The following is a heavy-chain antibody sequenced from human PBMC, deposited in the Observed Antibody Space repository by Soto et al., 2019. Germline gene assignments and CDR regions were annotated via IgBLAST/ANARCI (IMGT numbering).Heavy chain of an antibody. D-gene: IGHD3-9*01. CDR2: INPFFKGT. V-gene: IGHV1-69*01. Sequence: QVQLVQSGTEVKMPGSSVKVSCKAFGGTFSDHAVSRVRQAPGQGLEWMGVINPFFKGTKYAQKFQGRLTITADDSTSTAYMDLYSLISEDTAVYYCARDVQVNYFDNTYHYYAMDVWGQGTTVIVAS. J-gene: IGHJ6*02. CDR3: ARDVQVNYFDNTYHYYAMDV. CDR1: GGTFSDHA.